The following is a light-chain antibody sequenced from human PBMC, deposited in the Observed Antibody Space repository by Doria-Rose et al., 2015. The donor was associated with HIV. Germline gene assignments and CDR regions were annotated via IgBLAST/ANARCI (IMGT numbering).Light chain of an antibody. CDR1: QSLLYTSKNY. CDR2: WAS. CDR3: QQYYDTPS. V-gene: IGKV4-1*01. J-gene: IGKJ3*01. Sequence: EIVLTQSPESLGMSLGERATLHCKSNQSLLYTSKNYLAWYQQKPGQPPKLLSYWASTRQSGVPARFSGSGSGTDFTLTISSLEAEDVAVYYCQQYYDTPSFGPGTTVDIK.